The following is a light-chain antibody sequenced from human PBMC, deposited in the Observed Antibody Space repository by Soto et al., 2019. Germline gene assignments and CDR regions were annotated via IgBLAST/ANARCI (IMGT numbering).Light chain of an antibody. CDR3: QRRCKGPGT. Sequence: SGRASQSLGRYLAWYQQKPGHAPRLLIYDASHRATGIPVRFSCSGSESDFTLTLSSLEPEDTAVYNYQRRCKGPGTFGLGTQLDIK. CDR1: QSLGRY. V-gene: IGKV3-11*01. J-gene: IGKJ1*01. CDR2: DAS.